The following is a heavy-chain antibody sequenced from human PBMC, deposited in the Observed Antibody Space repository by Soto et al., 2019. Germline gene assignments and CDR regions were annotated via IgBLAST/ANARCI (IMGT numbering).Heavy chain of an antibody. CDR1: GFSLTTAGVA. CDR2: IYYNDDR. J-gene: IGHJ4*02. D-gene: IGHD5-12*01. CDR3: AHSDGGYEIIYFDF. Sequence: QITLQESGPTLVKPTQTLTLTCTFSGFSLTTAGVAVGWIRQTPGGALEWLTLIYYNDDRRFSPSLKTRLTITGDTSKYQVVLSLTNVDPGDTATYFCAHSDGGYEIIYFDFWGQGIPLTVSS. V-gene: IGHV2-5*01.